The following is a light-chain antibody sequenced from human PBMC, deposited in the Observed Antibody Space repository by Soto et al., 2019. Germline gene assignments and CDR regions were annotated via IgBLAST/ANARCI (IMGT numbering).Light chain of an antibody. J-gene: IGKJ5*01. CDR3: QQTYTTPEIT. Sequence: DIHMTQSLCSLSASVGGGGTSTCRSSQSISIYLNWYQLKPGKAPNLLMYGASYLKSGVPTRFSGSGSGTDFTLTISSLQPEDFAIYYCQQTYTTPEITFGQGTRLEIK. CDR1: QSISIY. V-gene: IGKV1-39*01. CDR2: GAS.